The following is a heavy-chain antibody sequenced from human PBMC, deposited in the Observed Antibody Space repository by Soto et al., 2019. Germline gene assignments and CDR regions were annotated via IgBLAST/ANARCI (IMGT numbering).Heavy chain of an antibody. D-gene: IGHD2-21*01. V-gene: IGHV3-74*01. J-gene: IGHJ4*02. CDR3: AIGGGDYNYVDH. Sequence: EVQLVESGGGLVQPGGSLRLSCAASGFLFSTYWMFWVRQVPRKGLLWVSRIKSDGSSKSYADSVKGRFTISRDNTKNTLNLQMTSLRADDTAVYYCAIGGGDYNYVDHCGQGILCTVSS. CDR1: GFLFSTYW. CDR2: IKSDGSSK.